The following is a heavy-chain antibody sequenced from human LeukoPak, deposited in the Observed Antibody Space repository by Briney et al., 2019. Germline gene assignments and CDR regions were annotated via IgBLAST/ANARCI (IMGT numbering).Heavy chain of an antibody. Sequence: LSLTCAVYVESLRLYYWSWTRHPPGKGVEWVSATSSSDSGTDYAGSVRGRFTNSRDNSQNALYLQMNSLRAEDTAVYSCARVTAGVNWGQGTLVTVSA. V-gene: IGHV3-11*05. CDR1: VESLRLYY. J-gene: IGHJ4*01. CDR2: TSSSDSGT. CDR3: ARVTAGVN. D-gene: IGHD4-23*01.